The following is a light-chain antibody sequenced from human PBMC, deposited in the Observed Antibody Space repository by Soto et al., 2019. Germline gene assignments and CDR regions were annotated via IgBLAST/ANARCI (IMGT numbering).Light chain of an antibody. CDR3: CSYAGSFYG. Sequence: QSVLTQPRSVSGSPGQSVTISCTGTSSDVCGYNYVSWYQQHPGKAPKLMIYDVSKRPSGVPDRFSGSKSGNTASLTISGLQAEDEADYYCCSYAGSFYGFGTGTKVTV. CDR2: DVS. CDR1: SSDVCGYNY. V-gene: IGLV2-11*01. J-gene: IGLJ1*01.